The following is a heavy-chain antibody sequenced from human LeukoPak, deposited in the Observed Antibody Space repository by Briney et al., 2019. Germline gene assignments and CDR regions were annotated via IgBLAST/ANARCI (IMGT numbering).Heavy chain of an antibody. CDR2: INPDSGAT. Sequence: ASVKVSCKASGYTFTDYYVHWVRQAPGQGLEWLGWINPDSGATNFAQRFQGRVTMTRDTSVNTAHMELNNLRSDDTAVYYCARDLCHGGSCFHFYSWGQGHLVTVSS. J-gene: IGHJ4*02. V-gene: IGHV1-2*02. CDR3: ARDLCHGGSCFHFYS. CDR1: GYTFTDYY. D-gene: IGHD2-15*01.